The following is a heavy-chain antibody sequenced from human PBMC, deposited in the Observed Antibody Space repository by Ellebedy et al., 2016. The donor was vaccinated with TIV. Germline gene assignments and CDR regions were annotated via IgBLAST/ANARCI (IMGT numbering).Heavy chain of an antibody. CDR3: ARDLGRYGMDV. J-gene: IGHJ6*02. CDR1: GGSINNYY. V-gene: IGHV4-59*12. CDR2: IHHSGNS. Sequence: MPGGSLRLSFSVSGGSINNYYWTWIRQPPGQGLEWIGDIHHSGNSHIHPSLKSRVTLSVDTSKNQFSLDMTSVTAADTATYYCARDLGRYGMDVWGQGTTVTVSS.